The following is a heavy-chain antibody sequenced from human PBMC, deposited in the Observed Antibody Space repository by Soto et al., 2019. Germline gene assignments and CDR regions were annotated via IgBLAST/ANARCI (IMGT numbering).Heavy chain of an antibody. CDR1: GFAFNDAW. Sequence: EVQLVESGGGLVKPGGSVRLSCAASGFAFNDAWMSWVRQAPGKGPEWVGRIKSQTDGGTTEYAAPVKGRFTISRDDSGNTLFLQMNSLKTEDTAVYYCTTYSNIHYGRLYWGQGTLVTVSS. CDR3: TTYSNIHYGRLY. D-gene: IGHD4-17*01. J-gene: IGHJ4*02. CDR2: IKSQTDGGTT. V-gene: IGHV3-15*01.